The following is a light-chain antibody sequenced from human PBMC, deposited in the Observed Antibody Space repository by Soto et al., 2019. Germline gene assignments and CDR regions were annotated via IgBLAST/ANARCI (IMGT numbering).Light chain of an antibody. Sequence: EIVLTQSPGTLSLSPGERATLSCRASQSVSSTFLAWYQQKPRQAPRLLIHGAFTRAPGIPDRCSGSGSGTDFTLTISRLEPEDFAVYYCQQYGSLRLTFGGGTKVEIK. CDR1: QSVSSTF. CDR3: QQYGSLRLT. CDR2: GAF. V-gene: IGKV3-20*01. J-gene: IGKJ4*01.